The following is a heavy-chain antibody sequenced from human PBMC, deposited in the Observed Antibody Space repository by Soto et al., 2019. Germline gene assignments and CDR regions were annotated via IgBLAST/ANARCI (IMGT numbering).Heavy chain of an antibody. CDR1: GGTFSRSA. CDR2: FGSIFATT. Sequence: SVKVSCKASGGTFSRSAISWVRQAPGQRLEWRGGFGSIFATTDYAQKFQGRLTITADESTSTVYMELRSLTSDDTAIYYCARGRSSDWNRYLQHEDWGPGTLVTVSS. D-gene: IGHD1-1*01. J-gene: IGHJ4*02. V-gene: IGHV1-69*13. CDR3: ARGRSSDWNRYLQHED.